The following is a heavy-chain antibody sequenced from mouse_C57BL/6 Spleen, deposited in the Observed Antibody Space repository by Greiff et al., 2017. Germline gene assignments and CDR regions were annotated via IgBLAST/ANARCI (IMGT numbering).Heavy chain of an antibody. V-gene: IGHV3-6*01. CDR3: AREVTIGAY. J-gene: IGHJ3*01. CDR2: ISYDGSN. CDR1: GYSITSGYY. D-gene: IGHD2-12*01. Sequence: ESGPGLVKPSQSLSLTCSVTGYSITSGYYWNWIRQFPGNKLEWMGYISYDGSNNYNPSLKNRISITRDTSKNQFFLKLNSVTTEDTATYYCAREVTIGAYWGQGTLVTVSA.